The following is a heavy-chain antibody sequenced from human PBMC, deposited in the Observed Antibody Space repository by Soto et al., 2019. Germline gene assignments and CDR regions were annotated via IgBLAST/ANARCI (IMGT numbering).Heavy chain of an antibody. D-gene: IGHD1-1*01. J-gene: IGHJ4*02. CDR2: ISAHNGNT. CDR3: ARGRYGDY. V-gene: IGHV1-18*01. Sequence: QVHLVQSGAEVKKPGASVKVSCKGSGYAFTTYGITWVRQAPGQGLEWMGWISAHNGNTNYAQKLQGRVTVTRDTSTRTAYMELRSLRSDDTAMYYGARGRYGDYWGQGALVTVSS. CDR1: GYAFTTYG.